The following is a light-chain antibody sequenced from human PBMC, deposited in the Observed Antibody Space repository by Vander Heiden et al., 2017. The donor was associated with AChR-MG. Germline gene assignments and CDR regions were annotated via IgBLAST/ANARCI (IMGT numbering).Light chain of an antibody. V-gene: IGLV2-23*02. CDR1: SSDVGNYNL. CDR3: CSYAGSGTLV. J-gene: IGLJ3*02. CDR2: EVS. Sequence: QSALTPPASVSGSPGQSITISCTGTSSDVGNYNLVSWYQHHPGKAPKLMISEVSKRPSGVSNRFSGSKSGNTASLTISGLQAEDEADYYCCSYAGSGTLVFGGGTKLIVL.